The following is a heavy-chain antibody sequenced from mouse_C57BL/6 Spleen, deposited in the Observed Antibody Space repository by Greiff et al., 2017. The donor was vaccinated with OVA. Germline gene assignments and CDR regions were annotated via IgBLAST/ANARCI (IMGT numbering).Heavy chain of an antibody. V-gene: IGHV1-82*01. CDR1: GYAFSSSW. CDR3: ARGGTGAWFAY. CDR2: IYPGDGDT. Sequence: VQLQQSGPELVKPGASVKISCKASGYAFSSSWMNWVKQRPGKGLEWIGRIYPGDGDTNNNGKFKGKATLTADKSSSTAYMQLSGLTSEASAVYFCARGGTGAWFAYWGQGTLVTVSA. J-gene: IGHJ3*01. D-gene: IGHD4-1*01.